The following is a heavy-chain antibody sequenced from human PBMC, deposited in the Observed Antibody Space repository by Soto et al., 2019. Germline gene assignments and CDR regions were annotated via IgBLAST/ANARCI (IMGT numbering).Heavy chain of an antibody. V-gene: IGHV4-39*01. D-gene: IGHD6-6*01. CDR2: IYYSGST. CDR1: GGSVCSSSYY. Sequence: SETPSLTCTVCGGSVCSSSYYGGWIRQPPGKGLEWIGSIYYSGSTYYNPSLKSRVTISVDTSKNQFSLKLSSVTAADTAVYYCARQHTGDSSSSFYYYYYMDVWGKGTTVTVSS. J-gene: IGHJ6*03. CDR3: ARQHTGDSSSSFYYYYYMDV.